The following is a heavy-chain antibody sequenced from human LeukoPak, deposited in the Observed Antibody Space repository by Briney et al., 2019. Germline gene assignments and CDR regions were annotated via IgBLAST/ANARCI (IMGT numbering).Heavy chain of an antibody. Sequence: PGGSLRLSCAASGFTFSSYAMSWVRQAPGKGLEWVSAISGSGGSTYYADSVKGRFTISRDNSKNTAYLQMNSLKTEDTAVYYCTRPNTGDAFDIWGQGTMVTVSS. CDR3: TRPNTGDAFDI. V-gene: IGHV3-23*01. CDR1: GFTFSSYA. CDR2: ISGSGGST. J-gene: IGHJ3*02. D-gene: IGHD7-27*01.